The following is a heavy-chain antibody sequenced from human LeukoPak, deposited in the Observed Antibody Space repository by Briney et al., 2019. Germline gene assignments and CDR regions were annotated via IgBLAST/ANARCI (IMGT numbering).Heavy chain of an antibody. V-gene: IGHV3-23*01. CDR2: ISGSGGST. CDR3: AGAPLVTAIPIV. D-gene: IGHD2-21*02. CDR1: GFTFSSYA. Sequence: GGSLRLSCAVSGFTFSSYAMSWVRQAPGKGLEWVSAISGSGGSTYYADSVKGRFTISRDNSKNTLYLQMNSLRAEDMAVYYCAGAPLVTAIPIVWGQGTTVTVSS. J-gene: IGHJ6*02.